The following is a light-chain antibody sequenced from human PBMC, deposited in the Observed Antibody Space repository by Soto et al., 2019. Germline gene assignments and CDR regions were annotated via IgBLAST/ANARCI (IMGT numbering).Light chain of an antibody. CDR1: GSNIGGNT. J-gene: IGLJ2*01. CDR3: AAWDDSLNGPV. Sequence: QPVLTQPPSASGTPGQRVTISCSGSGSNIGGNTVNWYQQFPGTAPKLLVYSNDRRPSGVPARFSGSASGTSASLAISGLQSEDEADYHCAAWDDSLNGPVFGGGTKLTVL. V-gene: IGLV1-44*01. CDR2: SND.